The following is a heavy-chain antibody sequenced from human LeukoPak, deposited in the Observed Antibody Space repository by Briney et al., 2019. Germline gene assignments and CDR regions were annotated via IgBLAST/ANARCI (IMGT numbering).Heavy chain of an antibody. CDR2: SDGGGSST. Sequence: PGGSLRLSCAASGFTFSNAYMNWVRQVPGKGLVWVSRSDGGGSSTSYADSVKGRFSISRDNAKSILYLQMNSLRAEDTAVYYCARGPGSSGGAYVGDYWGHGTLVTVSS. CDR3: ARGPGSSGGAYVGDY. D-gene: IGHD3-22*01. V-gene: IGHV3-74*01. CDR1: GFTFSNAY. J-gene: IGHJ4*01.